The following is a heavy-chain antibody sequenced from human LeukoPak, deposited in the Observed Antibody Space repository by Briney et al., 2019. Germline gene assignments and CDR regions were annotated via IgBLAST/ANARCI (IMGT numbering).Heavy chain of an antibody. D-gene: IGHD6-19*01. CDR3: ARGQWLADY. Sequence: SETLSLTCNVSGYSISSGYYWGWIRQPPGKGLQWIGTIYHSGSTNYNPSLKSRVTISVDTSKNQFSLKLSSVTAADTAVYYCARGQWLADYWGQGTLVTVSS. V-gene: IGHV4-38-2*02. CDR2: IYHSGST. CDR1: GYSISSGYY. J-gene: IGHJ4*02.